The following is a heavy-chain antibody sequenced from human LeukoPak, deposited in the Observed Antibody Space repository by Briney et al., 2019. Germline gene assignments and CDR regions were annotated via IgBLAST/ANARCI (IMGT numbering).Heavy chain of an antibody. D-gene: IGHD2-15*01. CDR1: GFTFDDYA. J-gene: IGHJ4*02. V-gene: IGHV3-9*01. CDR3: ARVPRAWEHIVVYY. CDR2: ISWNSGSI. Sequence: PGGSLRLSCAASGFTFDDYAMHWVRQAPGKGLEWVSGISWNSGSIGYADSVKGRFTISRDNAKNSLYLQMNSLRAEDTAVYYCARVPRAWEHIVVYYWGQGTLVTVSS.